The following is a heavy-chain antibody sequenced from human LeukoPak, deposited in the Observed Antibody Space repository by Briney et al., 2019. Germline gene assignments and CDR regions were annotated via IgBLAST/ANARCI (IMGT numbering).Heavy chain of an antibody. J-gene: IGHJ4*02. CDR1: GYSISSGYY. CDR2: IYHSGST. CDR3: ASQTRAYYFDY. Sequence: PSETLSLTCTVSGYSISSGYYWGWIRQPPGKGLEWIGSIYHSGSTYYNPSLKSRVTISVDTSKNQFSLKLSSVTAADTAVYYCASQTRAYYFDYWGQGTLVTVSS. D-gene: IGHD4-11*01. V-gene: IGHV4-38-2*02.